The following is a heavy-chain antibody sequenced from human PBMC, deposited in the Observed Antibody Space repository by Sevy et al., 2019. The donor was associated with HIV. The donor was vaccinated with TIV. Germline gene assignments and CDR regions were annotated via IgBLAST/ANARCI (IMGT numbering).Heavy chain of an antibody. CDR2: IGTAGDT. CDR3: ARGMITFGGVSDY. Sequence: GGSLRLSCAASGFTFSSYDMRWVRQATGKGLEWVSAIGTAGDTYYPGSVKGRFTISRENAKNSLYLQMNSLRAGDTAVYYCARGMITFGGVSDYWGQGTLVTVSS. V-gene: IGHV3-13*01. CDR1: GFTFSSYD. J-gene: IGHJ4*02. D-gene: IGHD3-16*01.